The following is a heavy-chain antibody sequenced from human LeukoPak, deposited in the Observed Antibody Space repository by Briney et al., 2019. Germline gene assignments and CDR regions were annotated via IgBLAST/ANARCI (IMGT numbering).Heavy chain of an antibody. CDR2: VNTDGSDT. CDR1: GFTFSNYW. Sequence: GGSLRLSCTASGFTFSNYWMHWVRLAPGKGLVWVSRVNTDGSDTTYADSVKGRFTISRDSAKNTLYLQMNSLRAEDTAVYYCARGYSGSYRIDYWGQGTPVAVSS. CDR3: ARGYSGSYRIDY. V-gene: IGHV3-74*01. J-gene: IGHJ4*02. D-gene: IGHD1-26*01.